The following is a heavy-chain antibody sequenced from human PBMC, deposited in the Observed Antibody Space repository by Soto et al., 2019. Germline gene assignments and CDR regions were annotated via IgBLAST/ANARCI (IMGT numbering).Heavy chain of an antibody. V-gene: IGHV4-61*01. CDR1: GSSFRSGSYY. D-gene: IGHD3-3*01. CDR3: ARDFDYLDS. CDR2: VYHTGRT. J-gene: IGHJ4*02. Sequence: SETLSLTCTVSGSSFRSGSYYWSWIRQPPGKGLEWIGYVYHTGRTSYNPSLKSRVSISMDTSKNRFSLNLDSVTAADTAVYFCARDFDYLDSWGQGTRVTVSS.